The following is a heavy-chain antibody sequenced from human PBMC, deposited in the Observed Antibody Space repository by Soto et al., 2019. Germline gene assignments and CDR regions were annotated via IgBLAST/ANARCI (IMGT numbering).Heavy chain of an antibody. D-gene: IGHD3-10*01. CDR3: AEAQGPELLNPPLYN. Sequence: EVQLLESGGGVVQPGGSLRLSCVASGFNFKKFAMAWVRQAAGEGLEWVSGISCCGGSASYADSVKGRFSIARDDSKNTVALAFDSLRIGDKGQIFRAEAQGPELLNPPLYNWGQGTLVTVS. CDR2: ISCCGGSA. V-gene: IGHV3-23*01. J-gene: IGHJ4*02. CDR1: GFNFKKFA.